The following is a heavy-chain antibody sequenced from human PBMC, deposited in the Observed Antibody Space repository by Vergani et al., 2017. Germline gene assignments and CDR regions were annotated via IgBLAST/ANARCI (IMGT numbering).Heavy chain of an antibody. CDR2: IYYSGTS. CDR1: GFSISRGYY. CDR3: VRLQLERRGSDGAFDI. Sequence: QVQLQESGPGLVKPSETLSLTCDVSGFSISRGYYWGWVRQPPGKGLEWIGNIYYSGTSYFNPSLKSRVTISVDRPKNQISMKLTSVTAADTAVYYCVRLQLERRGSDGAFDIWGPGTLVTVSS. V-gene: IGHV4-38-2*01. J-gene: IGHJ3*02. D-gene: IGHD1-1*01.